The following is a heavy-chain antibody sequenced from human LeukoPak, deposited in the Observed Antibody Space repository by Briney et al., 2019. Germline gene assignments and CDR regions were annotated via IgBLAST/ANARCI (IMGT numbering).Heavy chain of an antibody. D-gene: IGHD3-10*01. V-gene: IGHV4-31*03. Sequence: SRTLSLTCTVSGGSISSGGHYWGWIRQHPGKGLDWIGYIYNSGSTYYNPSLKSRVSISVDTSKNQFSLKLNSVTAADTALYYCARSNYGSGSYYNNWGQRTLVSVSS. J-gene: IGHJ4*02. CDR1: GGSISSGGHY. CDR3: ARSNYGSGSYYNN. CDR2: IYNSGST.